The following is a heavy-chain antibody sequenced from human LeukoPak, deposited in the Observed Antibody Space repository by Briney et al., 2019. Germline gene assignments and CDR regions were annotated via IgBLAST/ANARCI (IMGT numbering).Heavy chain of an antibody. J-gene: IGHJ4*02. CDR2: IYHSGST. D-gene: IGHD3-3*02. CDR3: ARADHFGSGYFDY. Sequence: SETLSLTCAVSGYSISSGYYWGWIRQPPGKGLEWIGSIYHSGSTYYNPSLKSQVTISVDTSKNQFSLKLSSVTAAHTAVYYCARADHFGSGYFDYWGQGTLVTVSS. CDR1: GYSISSGYY. V-gene: IGHV4-38-2*01.